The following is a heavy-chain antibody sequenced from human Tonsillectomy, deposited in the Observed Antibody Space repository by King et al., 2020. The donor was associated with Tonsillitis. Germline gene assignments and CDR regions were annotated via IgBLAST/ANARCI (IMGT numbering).Heavy chain of an antibody. J-gene: IGHJ4*02. CDR2: IRSKAYGGTT. Sequence: VQLVESGGGLVQPGRSLRLSCTASGFTFGDYAMSWFRQAPGKGLEWVGFIRSKAYGGTTEYAASMKARFTISRDDSKSIAYLQMKSLNTEDTAVYFCTRVWFGELYSPFDYWGQGTLVTVSS. D-gene: IGHD3-10*01. CDR1: GFTFGDYA. V-gene: IGHV3-49*03. CDR3: TRVWFGELYSPFDY.